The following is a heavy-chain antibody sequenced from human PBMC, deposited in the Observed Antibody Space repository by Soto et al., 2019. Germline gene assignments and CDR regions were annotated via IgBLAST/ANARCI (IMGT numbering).Heavy chain of an antibody. CDR3: AKASRENWFDP. J-gene: IGHJ5*02. Sequence: QVQLVESGGGVVQPGRSLRLSCAASGFTFSSYGMHWVRQAPGKGLEWVADISYDGSNKYYADSVKGRFTISRDNSKNTLYLQMNSLRAEDTAVYYCAKASRENWFDPWGQGTLVTVSS. CDR2: ISYDGSNK. V-gene: IGHV3-30*18. CDR1: GFTFSSYG. D-gene: IGHD2-2*01.